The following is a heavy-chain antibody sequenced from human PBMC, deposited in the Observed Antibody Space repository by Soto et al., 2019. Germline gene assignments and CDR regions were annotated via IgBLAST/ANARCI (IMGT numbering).Heavy chain of an antibody. Sequence: DVQLVESGGGLVQPGGSLRLSCAASGFTFSSYWLHWVRQVPGKGLVWVSGLYSDGTGTNYADSVNGRFIISRDNAKNTLYLQMNSLRAEDTAVYYWASGAWGLRAFDIWGQGTVVTVSS. CDR1: GFTFSSYW. CDR2: LYSDGTGT. D-gene: IGHD3-16*01. J-gene: IGHJ3*02. V-gene: IGHV3-74*01. CDR3: ASGAWGLRAFDI.